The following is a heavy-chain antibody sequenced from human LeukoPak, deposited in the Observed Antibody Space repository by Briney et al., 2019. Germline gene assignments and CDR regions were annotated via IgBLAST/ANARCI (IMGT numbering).Heavy chain of an antibody. CDR1: GGSISSSSYY. CDR3: ARLTNLQYSSSWYGRVSY. D-gene: IGHD6-13*01. V-gene: IGHV4-39*01. Sequence: SETLSLTCTVSGGSISSSSYYWGWIRQPPGKGLEWIGSIYYSGSTYYNPSLKSRVTISVDTSKNQFSLKLSSATAADTAVYYCARLTNLQYSSSWYGRVSYWGQGTLVTVSS. CDR2: IYYSGST. J-gene: IGHJ4*02.